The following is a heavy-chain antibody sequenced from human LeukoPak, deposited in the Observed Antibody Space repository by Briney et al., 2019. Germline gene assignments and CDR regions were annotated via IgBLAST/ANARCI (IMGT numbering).Heavy chain of an antibody. V-gene: IGHV4-34*01. Sequence: SETLSLTCAVYGGSFNDYYWSWIRQPPGKGLEWIGEINHSGSTNYNPSLKSRVTISVDTSKKQFSLRLSSVTAADTAVYYCARVASYGYQQQLVHYYYCYMDVWGKGTTVTISS. J-gene: IGHJ6*03. CDR2: INHSGST. CDR1: GGSFNDYY. CDR3: ARVASYGYQQQLVHYYYCYMDV. D-gene: IGHD5-18*01.